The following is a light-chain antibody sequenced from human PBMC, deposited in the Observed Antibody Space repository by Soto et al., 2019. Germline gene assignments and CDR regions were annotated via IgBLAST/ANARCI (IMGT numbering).Light chain of an antibody. CDR2: GNR. CDR3: CSYTTSSTRV. CDR1: NSNLGAGYD. Sequence: QPVLTQPPSVSGAPGQRVTISCTGNNSNLGAGYDVHWYQQLPGAAPKLVIFGNRNRPSGVPERFSGSKSGTSASLAITGLQAEDEADYYCCSYTTSSTRVFGSGTKLTVL. V-gene: IGLV1-40*01. J-gene: IGLJ1*01.